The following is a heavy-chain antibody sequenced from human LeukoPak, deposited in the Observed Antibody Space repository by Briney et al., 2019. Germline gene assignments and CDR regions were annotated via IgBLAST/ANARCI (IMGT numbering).Heavy chain of an antibody. V-gene: IGHV3-23*01. CDR3: AKKVYYYDSSGYYFLVLDY. CDR1: GFTFDDYA. J-gene: IGHJ4*02. CDR2: ISASGGST. Sequence: GGSLRLSCAASGFTFDDYAMHWGRQAAGKGLKWVSVISASGGSTYYADSVKGRFTISRDNSKNTLYLQMNSLRAEDTAVYYCAKKVYYYDSSGYYFLVLDYWGQGTLVTVSS. D-gene: IGHD3-22*01.